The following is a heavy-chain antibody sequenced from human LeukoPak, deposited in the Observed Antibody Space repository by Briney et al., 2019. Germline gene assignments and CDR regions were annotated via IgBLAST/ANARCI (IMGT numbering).Heavy chain of an antibody. CDR1: GGSISRYY. V-gene: IGHV4-59*08. J-gene: IGHJ5*02. CDR3: ARHKGGDSYANWFDP. D-gene: IGHD5-18*01. CDR2: IYYSGST. Sequence: SETLSLTCTVSGGSISRYYWSWIRQPPGKGLEWIGYIYYSGSTNYNPSLKSRVTISVDTSKSQFSLKLSSVTAADTAVYYCARHKGGDSYANWFDPWGQGTLVTVSS.